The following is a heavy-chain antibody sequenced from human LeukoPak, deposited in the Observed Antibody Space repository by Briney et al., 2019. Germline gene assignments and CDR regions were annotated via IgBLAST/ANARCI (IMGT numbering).Heavy chain of an antibody. J-gene: IGHJ4*02. CDR3: AKDYDSSGYYYFDY. Sequence: GSLRLSCAASGFPFISYGMHWVRQAPGKGLEWVAVISYDGSNKYYADSVKGRFTISRDNSKNTLYLQMNSLRAEDTAVYYCAKDYDSSGYYYFDYWGQGTLVTVSS. CDR2: ISYDGSNK. D-gene: IGHD3-22*01. V-gene: IGHV3-30*18. CDR1: GFPFISYG.